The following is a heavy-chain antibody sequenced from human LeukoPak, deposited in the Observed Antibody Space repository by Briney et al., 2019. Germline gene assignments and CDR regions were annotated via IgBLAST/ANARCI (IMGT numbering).Heavy chain of an antibody. J-gene: IGHJ2*01. CDR3: AKGSYGSGKYWYFDL. Sequence: PGRSLRLSCAASGFTFSSYGMHWVRQAPSKGLEWVAVMSYDGSNKYYADSVKGRFTISRDNSKNTLYLQMNSLRAEDMAVYYCAKGSYGSGKYWYFDLWGRGTLVTVSS. D-gene: IGHD3-10*01. CDR1: GFTFSSYG. V-gene: IGHV3-30*18. CDR2: MSYDGSNK.